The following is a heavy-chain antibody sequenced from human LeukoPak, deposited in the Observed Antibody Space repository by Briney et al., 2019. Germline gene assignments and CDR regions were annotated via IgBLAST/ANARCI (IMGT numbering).Heavy chain of an antibody. D-gene: IGHD4-17*01. V-gene: IGHV4-59*12. Sequence: SETLSLTCTVSGGSISSYYWSWIRQPPGKGLEWIGYIYYSGTTNYNPSLKSRVTISVDTSKNQFSLKLSSVTAADTAVYYCARGQGTVTTHWGQGTLVTVSS. CDR1: GGSISSYY. CDR3: ARGQGTVTTH. J-gene: IGHJ4*02. CDR2: IYYSGTT.